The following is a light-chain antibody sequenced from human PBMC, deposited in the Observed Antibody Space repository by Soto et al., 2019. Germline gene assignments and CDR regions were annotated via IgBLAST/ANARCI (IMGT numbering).Light chain of an antibody. CDR1: SGAVTSGHY. V-gene: IGLV7-43*01. CDR3: LLHYGDSWV. CDR2: STN. Sequence: VVTQEPSLTVSPGGTVTLTCASSSGAVTSGHYPNWFQQKPGQVPRALIYSTNNKHSWTPARFSGSLLGGKAALTLSGVQPEDEAEYYCLLHYGDSWVFGGGTKLTVL. J-gene: IGLJ3*02.